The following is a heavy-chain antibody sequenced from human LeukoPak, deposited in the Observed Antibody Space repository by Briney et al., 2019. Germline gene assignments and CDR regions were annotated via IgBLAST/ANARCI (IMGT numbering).Heavy chain of an antibody. V-gene: IGHV3-11*01. J-gene: IGHJ4*02. Sequence: KPGGSLRLSCAASGFTFSDYYMSWIRQAPGKGLEWVSYITDSGNTIYYADSVKGRFTISRDNAKNSLFLQMDSLRAEDTAVYYCARDTSRDGYTWTKYFDFWGQGALVTVSS. CDR2: ITDSGNTI. D-gene: IGHD5-24*01. CDR3: ARDTSRDGYTWTKYFDF. CDR1: GFTFSDYY.